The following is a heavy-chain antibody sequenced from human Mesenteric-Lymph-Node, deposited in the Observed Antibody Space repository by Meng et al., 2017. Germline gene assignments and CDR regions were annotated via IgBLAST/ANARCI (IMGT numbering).Heavy chain of an antibody. Sequence: HVQVVHAGAEVKKPGSSVKVSCKASGGSFSSYDISWVRQAPGQGLEWMGGIIPIFGTANYAQKFQGRVTMTADASTNTACMELSGLRSEDTAVYYCAKTDIGDGYYIDYWGQGTLVTVSS. CDR3: AKTDIGDGYYIDY. V-gene: IGHV1-69*01. D-gene: IGHD1-1*01. CDR1: GGSFSSYD. CDR2: IIPIFGTA. J-gene: IGHJ4*02.